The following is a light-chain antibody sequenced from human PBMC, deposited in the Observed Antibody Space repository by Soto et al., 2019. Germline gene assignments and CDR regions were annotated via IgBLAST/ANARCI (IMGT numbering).Light chain of an antibody. V-gene: IGKV2-24*01. Sequence: EIVLMQTPLLSPVTLGQPASISCRSSRSLVASDGNAYLTWLHQRPGQPPRPLIYKVSQRLSGVPDRFSGSGAGTEFTLHISRVEAEDVGTYFCMQATQLRTFGQGTRLEIK. J-gene: IGKJ5*01. CDR2: KVS. CDR1: RSLVASDGNAY. CDR3: MQATQLRT.